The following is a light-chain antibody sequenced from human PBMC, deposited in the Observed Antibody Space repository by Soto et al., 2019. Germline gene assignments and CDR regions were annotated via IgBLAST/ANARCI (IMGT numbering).Light chain of an antibody. CDR2: GAS. CDR1: QDVSSN. CDR3: QQYKNWPPYT. J-gene: IGKJ2*01. Sequence: EIVMTQSPATLSVSPGERATLSCRASQDVSSNLAWYQQKPGQAPRLLIYGASTRATGIPARFSGSGSGTEFTLTISSLQSEDFAIYYCQQYKNWPPYTFGQGTKLEIK. V-gene: IGKV3-15*01.